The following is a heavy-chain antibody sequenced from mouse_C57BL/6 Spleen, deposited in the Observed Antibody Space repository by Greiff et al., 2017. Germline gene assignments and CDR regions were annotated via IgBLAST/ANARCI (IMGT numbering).Heavy chain of an antibody. Sequence: QVHVKQPGAELVKPGASVKMSCKASGYTFTSYWITWVKQRPGQGLEWIGDIYPGSGSTNYNEKFKSKATLTVDTSSSTAYMQLSSLTSEDSAVYYCARSGIYYGNYGAMDYWGQGTSVTVSS. J-gene: IGHJ4*01. CDR3: ARSGIYYGNYGAMDY. D-gene: IGHD2-1*01. CDR1: GYTFTSYW. V-gene: IGHV1-55*01. CDR2: IYPGSGST.